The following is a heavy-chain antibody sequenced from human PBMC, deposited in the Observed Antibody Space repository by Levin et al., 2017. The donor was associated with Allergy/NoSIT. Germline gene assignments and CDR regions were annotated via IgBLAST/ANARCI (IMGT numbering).Heavy chain of an antibody. V-gene: IGHV1-3*01. Sequence: GESLKISCKASGYTFTAYTMYWVRQAPGQRLEWMGWINGANGYTNSSQSFQGRVTITRDTFASTAYMELSSLTSEDTAVYFCARRQRYSGLDNDYFDYWGQGTLVTVSS. J-gene: IGHJ4*02. CDR2: INGANGYT. D-gene: IGHD6-25*01. CDR3: ARRQRYSGLDNDYFDY. CDR1: GYTFTAYT.